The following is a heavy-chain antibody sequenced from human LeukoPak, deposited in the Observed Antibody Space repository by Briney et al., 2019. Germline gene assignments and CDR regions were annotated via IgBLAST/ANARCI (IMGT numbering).Heavy chain of an antibody. J-gene: IGHJ4*02. CDR2: ISGSCGST. Sequence: GGSLRLSCAASGFTFSSYAMSGVRQAPGKGLECVSAISGSCGSTYCADSAKGRFTISRDNSKNTLYLQMNSLRAEDTAVYYCAKDLVVPAACYFDYWGQGTLVTVSS. CDR3: AKDLVVPAACYFDY. D-gene: IGHD2-2*01. V-gene: IGHV3-23*01. CDR1: GFTFSSYA.